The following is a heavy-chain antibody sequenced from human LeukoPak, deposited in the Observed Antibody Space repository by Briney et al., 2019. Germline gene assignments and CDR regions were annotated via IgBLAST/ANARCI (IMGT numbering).Heavy chain of an antibody. D-gene: IGHD2-15*01. V-gene: IGHV4-34*01. J-gene: IGHJ4*02. Sequence: SETLSLTCAVYGGSFSGYYWSWIRQPPGKGLEWIGEINHSGSTNYNPSLKSRVTISVDTSKNQFSLKLSSVTAADTAAYYCARHPVGYCSGGSCYRFDYWGQGTLVTVSS. CDR2: INHSGST. CDR1: GGSFSGYY. CDR3: ARHPVGYCSGGSCYRFDY.